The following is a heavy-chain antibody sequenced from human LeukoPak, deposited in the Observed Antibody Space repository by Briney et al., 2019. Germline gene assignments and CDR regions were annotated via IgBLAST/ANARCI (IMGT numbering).Heavy chain of an antibody. CDR1: GFTLSSYW. J-gene: IGHJ4*02. CDR3: ARGWAAIDS. Sequence: GGSLRLSCAVFGFTLSSYWMTWARQAPGKGLEWVANIGQDGSEKYYVDSVKGRFTISRDNAKNSLYLQMNSLRAEDTAVYYCARGWAAIDSWGQGTLVTVSS. D-gene: IGHD5-18*01. V-gene: IGHV3-7*04. CDR2: IGQDGSEK.